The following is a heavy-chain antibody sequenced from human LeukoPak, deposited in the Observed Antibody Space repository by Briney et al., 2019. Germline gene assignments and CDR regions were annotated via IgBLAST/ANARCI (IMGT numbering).Heavy chain of an antibody. Sequence: GGSLRLSCAASGFTFSSYWMHWVRQAPGKGLVWVSRINTDGSSTTYADSVKGRFTISRDNSKNTLYLQMNSLRAEDTAVYYCARAPDFWSGYFDYWGQGTLVTVSS. CDR2: INTDGSST. D-gene: IGHD3-3*01. J-gene: IGHJ4*02. CDR1: GFTFSSYW. V-gene: IGHV3-74*01. CDR3: ARAPDFWSGYFDY.